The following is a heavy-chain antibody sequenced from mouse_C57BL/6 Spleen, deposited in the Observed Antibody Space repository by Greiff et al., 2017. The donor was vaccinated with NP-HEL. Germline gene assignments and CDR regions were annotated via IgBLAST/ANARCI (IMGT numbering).Heavy chain of an antibody. CDR3: ARTGPYYFDY. Sequence: QVQLQQSGPELVKPGASVKLSCKASGYAFSSSWMNWVKQRPGKGLEWIGRIYPGDGDTNYNGKFKGKATLTADKSSSTAYMQLSSLTSEDSAVYFCARTGPYYFDYWGKGTTLTVSS. D-gene: IGHD4-1*01. J-gene: IGHJ2*01. CDR2: IYPGDGDT. V-gene: IGHV1-82*01. CDR1: GYAFSSSW.